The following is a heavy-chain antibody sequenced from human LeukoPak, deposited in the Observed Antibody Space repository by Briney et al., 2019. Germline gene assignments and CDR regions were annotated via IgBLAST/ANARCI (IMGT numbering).Heavy chain of an antibody. V-gene: IGHV3-30*18. CDR2: ISYDGSSK. Sequence: GGSLRLSCAASGFTFRDYYMSWIRQAPGKGLDWVASISYDGSSKKYVDSVKGRFTISRDNSKRTLYLQMNSLRSEDTAVYYCAKEGLRFFDFWGQGTLVTVSS. D-gene: IGHD5-12*01. J-gene: IGHJ4*02. CDR1: GFTFRDYY. CDR3: AKEGLRFFDF.